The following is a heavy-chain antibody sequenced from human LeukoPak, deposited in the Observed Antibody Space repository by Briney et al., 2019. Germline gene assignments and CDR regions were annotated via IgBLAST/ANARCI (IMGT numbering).Heavy chain of an antibody. Sequence: SGPTLVNPTQTLTLTCTFSGFSLSTSGVGVGWIRQPPGKALEWLALIYWDDDKRYSPSLKSRLTITKDTSKNQVVLTMTNMDPVDTATYYCAHGIEEFVAAGTVSWFDPWGQGTLVTVSS. CDR3: AHGIEEFVAAGTVSWFDP. D-gene: IGHD6-13*01. V-gene: IGHV2-5*02. CDR1: GFSLSTSGVG. CDR2: IYWDDDK. J-gene: IGHJ5*02.